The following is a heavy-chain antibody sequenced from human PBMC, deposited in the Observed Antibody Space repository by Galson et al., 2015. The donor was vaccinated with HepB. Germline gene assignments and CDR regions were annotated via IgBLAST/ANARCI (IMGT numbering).Heavy chain of an antibody. D-gene: IGHD3-10*01. V-gene: IGHV3-66*02. CDR3: ARDLGNSMVRGVYFDY. CDR1: GFTFSSYW. Sequence: SLRLSCAASGFTFSSYWMSWVRQAPRKGLEWVSVIYSGGSTYYADSVKGRFTISRDNSKNTLYLQMNSLRAEDTAVYYCARDLGNSMVRGVYFDYWGQGTLVTVSS. J-gene: IGHJ4*02. CDR2: IYSGGST.